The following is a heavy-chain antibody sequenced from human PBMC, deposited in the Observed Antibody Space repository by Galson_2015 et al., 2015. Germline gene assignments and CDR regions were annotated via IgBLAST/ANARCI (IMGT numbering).Heavy chain of an antibody. Sequence: ETLSLTCAVHGGSFSGYYWSWIRQPPGKGLEWIGEINHSGSTNYNPSLESRVTISVDTSKNQFSLKLSSVTAADTAVYYCARARHGGYYFDYWGQGTLVTVSS. CDR2: INHSGST. J-gene: IGHJ4*02. CDR1: GGSFSGYY. V-gene: IGHV4-34*01. D-gene: IGHD3-16*01. CDR3: ARARHGGYYFDY.